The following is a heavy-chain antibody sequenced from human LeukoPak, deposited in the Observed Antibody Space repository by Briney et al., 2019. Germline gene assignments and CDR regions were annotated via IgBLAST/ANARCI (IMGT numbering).Heavy chain of an antibody. Sequence: GGSLRLSCAASGFTLSSYAMSWVRQAPGKGLEWVSAISGSGGSTYYADSVKGRFTISRDNSKNTLYLQMNSLRAEDTAVYYCAKTRLGVPVGWFDPWGQGTLVTVSS. CDR3: AKTRLGVPVGWFDP. CDR2: ISGSGGST. D-gene: IGHD2-2*01. J-gene: IGHJ5*02. CDR1: GFTLSSYA. V-gene: IGHV3-23*01.